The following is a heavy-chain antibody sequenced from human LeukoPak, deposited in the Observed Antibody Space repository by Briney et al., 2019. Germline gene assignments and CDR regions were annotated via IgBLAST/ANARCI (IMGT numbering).Heavy chain of an antibody. D-gene: IGHD3-10*01. J-gene: IGHJ5*02. CDR2: IYYSGST. V-gene: IGHV4-39*01. CDR1: GGSFSGYY. Sequence: SETLSLTCAVYGGSFSGYYWGWIRQPPGKGLEWIGSIYYSGSTYYNPSLKSRVTISVDTSKNQFSLKLSSVTAADTAVYYCASRRPTSYYYGSGSYEESGWFDPWGQGTLVTVSS. CDR3: ASRRPTSYYYGSGSYEESGWFDP.